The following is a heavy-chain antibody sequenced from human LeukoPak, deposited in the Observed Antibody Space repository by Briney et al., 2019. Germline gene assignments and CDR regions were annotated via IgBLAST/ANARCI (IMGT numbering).Heavy chain of an antibody. CDR3: ARVDTMVRGVIYYYYGMDV. V-gene: IGHV4-39*07. J-gene: IGHJ6*02. Sequence: SETLSLTCTVSGGSISSSSYFWAWIRQPPRKGLEWIGSIYYSGSTYCNPSLKSRVTISVDTSKNQFSLKLSSVTAADTAVYYCARVDTMVRGVIYYYYGMDVWGQGTTVTVSS. CDR1: GGSISSSSYF. D-gene: IGHD3-10*01. CDR2: IYYSGST.